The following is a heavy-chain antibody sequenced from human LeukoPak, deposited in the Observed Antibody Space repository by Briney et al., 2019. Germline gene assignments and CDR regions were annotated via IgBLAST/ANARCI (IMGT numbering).Heavy chain of an antibody. Sequence: SETLSLTCTVSGGSISSSSYYWGWIRQPPGKGLEWIGSIYYSGSTYYNPSLKSRVTISVDTSKNQFSLKLSSVTAADTAVYYCARDSEITMIVKAFDIWGQGTMVTVSS. CDR3: ARDSEITMIVKAFDI. V-gene: IGHV4-39*07. CDR2: IYYSGST. J-gene: IGHJ3*02. CDR1: GGSISSSSYY. D-gene: IGHD3-22*01.